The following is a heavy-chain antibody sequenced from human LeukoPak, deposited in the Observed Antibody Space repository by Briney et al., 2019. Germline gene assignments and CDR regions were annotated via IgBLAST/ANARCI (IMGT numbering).Heavy chain of an antibody. V-gene: IGHV4-59*01. D-gene: IGHD5-18*01. CDR2: ISYRGST. Sequence: SETLSLTCTVSGGSIASYYWSWIRQFPGKGLEWIGYISYRGSTSYNPSLNSRVSISLDTSKNQLSLRLNSVTAADTAVYYCAREEDTAMVTSPFDYWGQGTLVTVSS. CDR1: GGSIASYY. J-gene: IGHJ4*02. CDR3: AREEDTAMVTSPFDY.